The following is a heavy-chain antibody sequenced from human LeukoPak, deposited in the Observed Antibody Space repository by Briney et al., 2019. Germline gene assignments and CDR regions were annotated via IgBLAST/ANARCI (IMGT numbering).Heavy chain of an antibody. CDR2: IYYSGST. Sequence: PSETLSLTCTVSGGSTSSGTYYWGWIRQPPGKGLEWIGSIYYSGSTYYNPSLKSRVTISVDTSKNQFSLKLSSVTAADTAVYYCARDLIHYYYMDVWGKGTTVTVSS. CDR1: GGSTSSGTYY. J-gene: IGHJ6*03. CDR3: ARDLIHYYYMDV. V-gene: IGHV4-39*07.